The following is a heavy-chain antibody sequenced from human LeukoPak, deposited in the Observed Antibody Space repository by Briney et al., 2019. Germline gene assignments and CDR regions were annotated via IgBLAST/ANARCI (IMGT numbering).Heavy chain of an antibody. CDR3: ARDIIAVAGTETQNFDY. CDR2: ISSSSTTI. V-gene: IGHV3-48*01. J-gene: IGHJ4*02. CDR1: GFTFSSYS. D-gene: IGHD6-19*01. Sequence: GGSLRLSCAASGFTFSSYSMMWVRQAPGKGLEWVSYISSSSTTIHYADSVKGRFTISRDNAKNSVYLQMNSLRAEDTAVYYCARDIIAVAGTETQNFDYWGQGTLVTVSS.